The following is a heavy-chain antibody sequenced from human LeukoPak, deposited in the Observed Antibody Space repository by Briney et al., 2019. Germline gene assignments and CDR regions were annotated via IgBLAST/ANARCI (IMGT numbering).Heavy chain of an antibody. V-gene: IGHV4-61*02. CDR3: AREAYVVVAATPPWDYYYMDV. CDR1: GGSITSGDGC. CDR2: IYTSGST. J-gene: IGHJ6*03. Sequence: PSETLSLTCTVSGGSITSGDGCWSWIRQPAGKGLEWIGRIYTSGSTNYNPSVKSRVTMSVDTSKNQFSLKLSSVTAADTAVYYCAREAYVVVAATPPWDYYYMDVWGKGTTVTVSS. D-gene: IGHD2-15*01.